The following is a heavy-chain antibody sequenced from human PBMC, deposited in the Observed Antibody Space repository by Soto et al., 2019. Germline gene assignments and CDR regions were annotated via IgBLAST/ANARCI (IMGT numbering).Heavy chain of an antibody. D-gene: IGHD4-17*01. V-gene: IGHV3-23*01. CDR2: FSGSGGST. Sequence: GGSLRLSCAASGFTFSSYAMSWVRQAPGKGLEWVSAFSGSGGSTYYADSVKGRFTISRDNSKNTLYLQMNSLRAEDTAVYYCAKDDWMTTVVIDFDYWGQGTLVTVSS. CDR3: AKDDWMTTVVIDFDY. CDR1: GFTFSSYA. J-gene: IGHJ4*02.